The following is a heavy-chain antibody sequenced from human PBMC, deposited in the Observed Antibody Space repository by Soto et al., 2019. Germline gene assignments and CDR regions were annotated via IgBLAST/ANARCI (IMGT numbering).Heavy chain of an antibody. CDR2: IIPILVIA. V-gene: IGHV1-69*02. CDR1: GGTFSSYT. J-gene: IGHJ6*02. Sequence: QVQLVQSGAEVKKPGSLVKVSCKASGGTFSSYTISWVRQAPGQGLEWMGRIIPILVIANYEQKFQGRVTITADKSPRTANMELTSLRSEDTAVYSCGRDLPPPPCMDVWGHGTTVIVSS. CDR3: GRDLPPPPCMDV.